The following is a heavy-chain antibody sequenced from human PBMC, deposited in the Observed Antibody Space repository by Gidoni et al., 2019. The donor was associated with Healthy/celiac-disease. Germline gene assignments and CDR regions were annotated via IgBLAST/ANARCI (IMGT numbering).Heavy chain of an antibody. J-gene: IGHJ3*02. D-gene: IGHD3-22*01. CDR3: ARGRRFGYYDSSGYYYARRDTDAFDI. CDR1: GGSFSGYY. CDR2: INHSGST. V-gene: IGHV4-34*01. Sequence: QVQLQQWGAGLLKPSETLSLTCAVYGGSFSGYYWSWLRQPPGKGLEWIGEINHSGSTNYNPSLKSRVTISVDTSKNQFSLKLSSVTAADTAVYYCARGRRFGYYDSSGYYYARRDTDAFDIWGQGTMVTVSS.